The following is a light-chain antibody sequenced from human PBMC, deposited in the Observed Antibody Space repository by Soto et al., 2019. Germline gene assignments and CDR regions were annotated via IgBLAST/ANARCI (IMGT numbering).Light chain of an antibody. CDR3: HQYGDAPQT. CDR2: LAS. Sequence: ENVLTQSPGTLSLSPGERATLSCRASQSVSSSYLAWYQQKPGQAPRLLIYLASTRANGIPDRFSGSASGTDFTLSISRLEPEDSAVYYCHQYGDAPQTFGQGTKLEI. V-gene: IGKV3-20*01. CDR1: QSVSSSY. J-gene: IGKJ2*01.